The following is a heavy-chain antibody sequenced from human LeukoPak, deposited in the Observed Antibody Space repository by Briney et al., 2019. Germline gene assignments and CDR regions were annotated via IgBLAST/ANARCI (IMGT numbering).Heavy chain of an antibody. CDR3: AFSSSSWYACFDY. V-gene: IGHV1-46*01. CDR1: GYTFTGYY. Sequence: ASVKVSCKASGYTFTGYYMHWVRQAPGQGLEWMGIINPSGGSTSYAQKFQGRVTMTRDMSTSTVYMELSSLRSEDTAVYYCAFSSSSWYACFDYWGQGTLVTVSS. D-gene: IGHD6-13*01. J-gene: IGHJ4*02. CDR2: INPSGGST.